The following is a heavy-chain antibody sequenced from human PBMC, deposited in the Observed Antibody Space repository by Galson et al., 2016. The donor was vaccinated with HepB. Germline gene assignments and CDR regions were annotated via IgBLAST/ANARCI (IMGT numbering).Heavy chain of an antibody. CDR3: VQGSTAPAV. CDR2: ISRSGYST. D-gene: IGHD6-13*01. J-gene: IGHJ6*04. V-gene: IGHV3-23*01. CDR1: GFTFSNYG. Sequence: SLRLSCAASGFTFSNYGMTWVRQAPGKGLEVVSRISRSGYSTDYADSVKGRFTISRDNSKNTLSLQMNSLTADDTAIYYCVQGSTAPAVWGKGTTVTVSS.